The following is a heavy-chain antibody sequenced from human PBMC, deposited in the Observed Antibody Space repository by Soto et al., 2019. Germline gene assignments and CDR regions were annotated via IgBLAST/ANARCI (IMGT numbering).Heavy chain of an antibody. CDR3: AHTSPLGYYDSSGYFDAFDI. D-gene: IGHD3-22*01. J-gene: IGHJ3*02. Sequence: QITLKESGPTLVKPTQTLTLTCTFSGFSLSTSGVGVGWIRQPPGKALEWLALIYWDDDKRYSPSLKSRLTITTDTSKNQVVLTMTNMDPVDTATYYCAHTSPLGYYDSSGYFDAFDIWGQGTMVIVSS. V-gene: IGHV2-5*02. CDR1: GFSLSTSGVG. CDR2: IYWDDDK.